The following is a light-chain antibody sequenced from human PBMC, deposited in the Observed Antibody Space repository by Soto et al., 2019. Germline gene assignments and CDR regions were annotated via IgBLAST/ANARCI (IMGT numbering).Light chain of an antibody. Sequence: QSALTQPASMSGSPVQSITISCTGTSSDVGGYKYVSWYQQHPGKAPKLIIYDVNNRPSGVSNRFSGSKSGNTASLSISGLQAEDESDYYCSSYTSSSTLVFGTGTKLTVL. V-gene: IGLV2-14*03. CDR2: DVN. CDR3: SSYTSSSTLV. J-gene: IGLJ1*01. CDR1: SSDVGGYKY.